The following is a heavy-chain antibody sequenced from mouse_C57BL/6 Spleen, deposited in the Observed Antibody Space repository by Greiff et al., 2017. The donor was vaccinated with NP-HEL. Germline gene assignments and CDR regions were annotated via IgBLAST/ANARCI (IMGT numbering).Heavy chain of an antibody. D-gene: IGHD2-10*02. CDR3: ARGGYDRAWFAY. CDR2: IYPGDGDT. CDR1: GYAFSSYW. V-gene: IGHV1-80*01. J-gene: IGHJ3*01. Sequence: VKLMESGAELVKPGASVKISCKASGYAFSSYWMNWVKQRPGKGLEWIGQIYPGDGDTNYNGKFKGKATLTADKSSSTAYMQLSSLTSEDSAVYFCARGGYDRAWFAYWGQGTLVTVSA.